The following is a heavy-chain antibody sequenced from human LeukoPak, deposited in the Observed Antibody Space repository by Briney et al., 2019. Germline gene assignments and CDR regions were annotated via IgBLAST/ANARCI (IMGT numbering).Heavy chain of an antibody. Sequence: ETLSLTCTVSGASIKSYYWTWIRQSPGKGLEWVSVIYSGGSTYYADSVKGRSTISRDNAKNSLYLQMNSLRAEDTAVYYCAREFTTVVTLGYWGQGTLVTVSS. J-gene: IGHJ4*02. CDR2: IYSGGST. V-gene: IGHV3-53*01. D-gene: IGHD4-23*01. CDR1: GASIKSYY. CDR3: AREFTTVVTLGY.